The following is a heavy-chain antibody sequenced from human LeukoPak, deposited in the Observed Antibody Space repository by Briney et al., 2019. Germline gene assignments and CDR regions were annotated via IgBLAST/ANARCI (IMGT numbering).Heavy chain of an antibody. CDR2: ISGSGGST. J-gene: IGHJ4*02. Sequence: GGSLRLSCAASGFTFSSYAMSRVRQAPGKGLEWASAISGSGGSTYYADSVKGRFTISRDNSKNTLYLQMNSLRAEDTAVYYCAKDFLAMSFDYWGQGTLVTVSS. V-gene: IGHV3-23*01. CDR1: GFTFSSYA. CDR3: AKDFLAMSFDY.